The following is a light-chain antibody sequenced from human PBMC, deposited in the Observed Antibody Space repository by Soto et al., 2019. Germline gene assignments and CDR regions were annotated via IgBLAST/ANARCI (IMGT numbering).Light chain of an antibody. CDR3: AAWDDSLSGPV. Sequence: QSVLTQPPSASGTPGQRVTISCSGSSSNIGSNTVNWYQQLPGTAPKLLIYSNNQRPSGVPDRFSGSKSGTSASLAISGRQSEYEADYYCAAWDDSLSGPVFGGGTKLTVL. J-gene: IGLJ3*02. CDR1: SSNIGSNT. CDR2: SNN. V-gene: IGLV1-44*01.